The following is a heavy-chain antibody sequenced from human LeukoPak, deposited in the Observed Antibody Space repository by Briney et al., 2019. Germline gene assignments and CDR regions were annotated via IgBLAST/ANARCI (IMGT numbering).Heavy chain of an antibody. J-gene: IGHJ4*02. CDR1: GFTFSTYG. V-gene: IGHV3-30*18. CDR3: AKVIDYGDYVGIFDY. Sequence: GGSLRLSCAASGFTFSTYGMHWVRQAPGKGLEWVAVISYDGSNKYYADSVKGRFTISRDNSKNTLYLQMNSLRAEDTAVYYCAKVIDYGDYVGIFDYWGQGTLVTVSS. D-gene: IGHD4-17*01. CDR2: ISYDGSNK.